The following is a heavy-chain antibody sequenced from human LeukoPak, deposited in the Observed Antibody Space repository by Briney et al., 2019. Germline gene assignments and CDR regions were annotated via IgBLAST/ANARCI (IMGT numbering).Heavy chain of an antibody. Sequence: ASETLSLTCSVSGDSITGYYWGWIRQPPGEGLEWIGNIYYTGNTYYNSSLKSRVTISVDTSKNQFSLKLSSVTAADTAVYYCARIRSTMVRAPNDYWGQGTLVTVSS. CDR1: GDSITGYY. V-gene: IGHV4-39*07. D-gene: IGHD3-10*01. CDR3: ARIRSTMVRAPNDY. J-gene: IGHJ4*02. CDR2: IYYTGNT.